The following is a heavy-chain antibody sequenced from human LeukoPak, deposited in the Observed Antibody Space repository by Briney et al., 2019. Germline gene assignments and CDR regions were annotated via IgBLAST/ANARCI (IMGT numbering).Heavy chain of an antibody. D-gene: IGHD6-13*01. Sequence: GGSLRLSCVSSGHTFSSFAMSWVRQAPGKGLEWVSALSPSGDDTYYADSVKGRFTISRDNSKNTLFLQMNDLRPDDTAVYYCAKSYGSSSWVPFYYYHGMDVWGQGTMVIVS. CDR3: AKSYGSSSWVPFYYYHGMDV. CDR2: LSPSGDDT. V-gene: IGHV3-23*01. CDR1: GHTFSSFA. J-gene: IGHJ6*02.